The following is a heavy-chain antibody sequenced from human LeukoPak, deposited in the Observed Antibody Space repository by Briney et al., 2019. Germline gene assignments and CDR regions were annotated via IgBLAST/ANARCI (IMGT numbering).Heavy chain of an antibody. Sequence: KPSETLSLTCAVYGGSFSGYYWSWIRQPPGKGLEWIGEINHSGSTNHNPSLKSRVTISVDTSKNQFSLKLNSVTAADTAVYYCARGQRYCTNGVCLYYYYYYMDVWGKGTTVTVSS. CDR2: INHSGST. CDR3: ARGQRYCTNGVCLYYYYYYMDV. D-gene: IGHD2-8*01. V-gene: IGHV4-34*01. J-gene: IGHJ6*03. CDR1: GGSFSGYY.